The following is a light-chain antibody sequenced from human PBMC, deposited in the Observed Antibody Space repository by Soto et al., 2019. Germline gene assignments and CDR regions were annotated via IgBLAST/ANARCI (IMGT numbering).Light chain of an antibody. Sequence: AIRMTQSPTSFSASTGDRVTITCRASQGIGSFLAWYQQKPGKVPNLLIYAASTLQSGVPSRFSGSGSGADFTLTISCLQSEDFATYYCQQYYSYPLTFGGGTKVEIK. V-gene: IGKV1-8*01. CDR2: AAS. CDR3: QQYYSYPLT. J-gene: IGKJ4*01. CDR1: QGIGSF.